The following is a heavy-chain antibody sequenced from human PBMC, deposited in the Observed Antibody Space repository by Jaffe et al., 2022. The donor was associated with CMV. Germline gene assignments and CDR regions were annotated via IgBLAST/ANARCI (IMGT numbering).Heavy chain of an antibody. J-gene: IGHJ4*02. D-gene: IGHD3-10*01. CDR3: ARVVRGVYYFDY. V-gene: IGHV3-21*01. Sequence: EVQLVESGGGLVKPGGSLRLSCAASGFTFSSYSMNWVRQAPGKGLEWVSSISSSSSYIYYADSVKGRFTISRDNAKNSLYLQMNSLRAEDTAVYYCARVVRGVYYFDYWGQGTLVTVSS. CDR2: ISSSSSYI. CDR1: GFTFSSYS.